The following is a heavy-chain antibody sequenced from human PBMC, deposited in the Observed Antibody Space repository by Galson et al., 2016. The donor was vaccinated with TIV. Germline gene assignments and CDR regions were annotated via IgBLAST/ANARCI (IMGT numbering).Heavy chain of an antibody. J-gene: IGHJ3*02. CDR1: GYTFSGYY. CDR2: INSHSGGT. D-gene: IGHD1-26*01. CDR3: ATSGTNHLRAFDI. Sequence: SVKVSCKASGYTFSGYYIHWVRQAPGQGLEWMGWINSHSGGTKYAQKFQGRITMSRDTSKKQFSLNLRSVTAADTAIYYCATSGTNHLRAFDIWGQGTMVIVSA. V-gene: IGHV1-2*02.